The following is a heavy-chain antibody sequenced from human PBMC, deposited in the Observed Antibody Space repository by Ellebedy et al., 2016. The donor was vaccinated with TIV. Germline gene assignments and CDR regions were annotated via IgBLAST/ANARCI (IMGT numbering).Heavy chain of an antibody. Sequence: AASVKVSCKASGYTFTSYYMHWVRQAPGQGLEWMGIINPTAGSTSSAQKFQGRVTMTSDTSTSTVYMELTSLRSDDTAVYFCSVARGIRGVFWGQGTLVTVSS. CDR2: INPTAGST. CDR1: GYTFTSYY. J-gene: IGHJ4*02. D-gene: IGHD3-10*01. CDR3: SVARGIRGVF. V-gene: IGHV1-46*01.